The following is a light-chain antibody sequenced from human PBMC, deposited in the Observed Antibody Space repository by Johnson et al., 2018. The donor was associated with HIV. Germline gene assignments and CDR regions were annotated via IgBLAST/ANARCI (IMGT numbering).Light chain of an antibody. CDR3: GTWDSSLSAYV. CDR2: EKN. V-gene: IGLV1-51*02. CDR1: SSNIGNNY. J-gene: IGLJ1*01. Sequence: QSVLTQPPSVSAAPGQKVTISCSGSSSNIGNNYVSWYQQLPGTAPKLLIYEKNKRPSGIPDRFSASKSGTSAPLDITGLQPGDEADYYCGTWDSSLSAYVFGTGTKVTVL.